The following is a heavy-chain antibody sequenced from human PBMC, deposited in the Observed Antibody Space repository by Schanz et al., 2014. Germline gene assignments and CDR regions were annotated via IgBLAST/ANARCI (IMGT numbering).Heavy chain of an antibody. CDR2: ISTGRYL. CDR1: GFTFSSYS. Sequence: VQLVESGGGLVQPWGSLRLSCAASGFTFSSYSLAWVRQAPGKGLEWVSFISTGRYLYYADSVKGRFTISRDNTKNSVFLQMSSLRVEDTGLYFCARDPVEGAPTPYYFDSWGPGTLVTVSS. J-gene: IGHJ4*02. V-gene: IGHV3-48*04. CDR3: ARDPVEGAPTPYYFDS. D-gene: IGHD1-26*01.